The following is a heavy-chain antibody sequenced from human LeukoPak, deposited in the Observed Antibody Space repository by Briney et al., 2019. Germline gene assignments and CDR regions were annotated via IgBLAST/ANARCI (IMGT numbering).Heavy chain of an antibody. CDR1: VGPISGYY. V-gene: IGHV4-59*01. CDR2: ISYTGST. D-gene: IGHD3-22*01. J-gene: IGHJ4*02. Sequence: SETMSLTCTVSVGPISGYYCYWIRQPPWKGREYIGYISYTGSTNYNPSLKSRVTISVDTSKNQFSLKLSSVTAADTAVYYCARGVDSSGLFDYWGQGTLVTVSS. CDR3: ARGVDSSGLFDY.